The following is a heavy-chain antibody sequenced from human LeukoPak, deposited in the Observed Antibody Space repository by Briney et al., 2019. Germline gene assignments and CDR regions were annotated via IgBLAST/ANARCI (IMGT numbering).Heavy chain of an antibody. CDR3: ARVRY. CDR2: INHSGST. J-gene: IGHJ4*02. CDR1: GGSISSSSYY. V-gene: IGHV4-39*07. Sequence: KSSETLSLTCTVSGGSISSSSYYWSWIRQPPGKGLEWIGEINHSGSTNYNPSLKSRVTISVDTSKNQFSLKLSSVTAADTAVYYCARVRYWGQGTLVTVSS.